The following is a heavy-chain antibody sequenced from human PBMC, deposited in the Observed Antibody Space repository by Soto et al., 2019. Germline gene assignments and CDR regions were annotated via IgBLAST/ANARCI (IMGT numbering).Heavy chain of an antibody. V-gene: IGHV3-11*01. CDR2: ISSSGSTI. CDR1: GFTFSDYY. Sequence: GGSLRLSCAASGFTFSDYYMSWIRQAPGKGLEWVSYISSSGSTIYYADSVKGRFTISRDNAKNSLYLQMNSLRAEDTAVYYCARDRTYYYDSSGYYLADYWGQGTPVTVSS. CDR3: ARDRTYYYDSSGYYLADY. J-gene: IGHJ4*02. D-gene: IGHD3-22*01.